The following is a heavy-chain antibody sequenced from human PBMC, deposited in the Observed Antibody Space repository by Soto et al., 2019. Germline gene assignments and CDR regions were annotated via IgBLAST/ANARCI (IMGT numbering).Heavy chain of an antibody. Sequence: ETLSLTCAASGGSISSSNWWSWVSQPPGKWLEWIGEIYHSGSTNYNPSLKSRVTISVDKSKNQFSLKLSSVTAADTAVYYCARDAGGYSYGLVSLEWSQGTLVTVSS. CDR3: ARDAGGYSYGLVSLE. CDR2: IYHSGST. V-gene: IGHV4-4*02. CDR1: GGSISSSNW. J-gene: IGHJ4*02. D-gene: IGHD5-18*01.